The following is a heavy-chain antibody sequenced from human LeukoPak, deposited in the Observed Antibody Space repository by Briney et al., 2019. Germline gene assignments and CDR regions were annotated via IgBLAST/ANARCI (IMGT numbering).Heavy chain of an antibody. J-gene: IGHJ4*02. CDR1: GFXFSSYW. CDR3: ARNRHLDY. CDR2: IKEDGSEK. V-gene: IGHV3-7*05. Sequence: GGSLRLSCAASGFXFSSYWISWVRQAPGKGLEWVANIKEDGSEKYYVDSVKGRFTISRDNAKNSLDLQMNSLRAEDTAVYYCARNRHLDYWGQGTLVTVSS.